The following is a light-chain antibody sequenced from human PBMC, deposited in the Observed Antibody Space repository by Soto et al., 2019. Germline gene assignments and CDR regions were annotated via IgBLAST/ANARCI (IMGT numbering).Light chain of an antibody. J-gene: IGLJ3*02. Sequence: QLVLTQPPSASGTPGQRVTISCSGSSSNIGRNTVNWYQQLPGTAPKLLIYKNNQRPSGVPDRFSGSKSGTSASLAISGLQSEDEADYYCAAWDDSLNGRVFGGGTKLTVL. CDR1: SSNIGRNT. CDR2: KNN. CDR3: AAWDDSLNGRV. V-gene: IGLV1-44*01.